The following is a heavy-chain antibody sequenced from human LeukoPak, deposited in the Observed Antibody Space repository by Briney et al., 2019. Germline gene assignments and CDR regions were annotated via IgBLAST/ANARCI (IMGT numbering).Heavy chain of an antibody. D-gene: IGHD2-2*03. Sequence: ASVKVSCKASGYTFASYYMHWVRQAPGQGLEWMGIINPSGGSTSYAQKFQGRVTMTRDTSTSTVYMELSSLRSEDTAVYYCARERVDIVVVPAATGFDPWGQGTLVTVSS. CDR3: ARERVDIVVVPAATGFDP. CDR2: INPSGGST. V-gene: IGHV1-46*01. CDR1: GYTFASYY. J-gene: IGHJ5*02.